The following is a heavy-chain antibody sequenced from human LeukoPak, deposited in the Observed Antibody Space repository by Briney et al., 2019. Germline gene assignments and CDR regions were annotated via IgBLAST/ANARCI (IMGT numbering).Heavy chain of an antibody. J-gene: IGHJ4*02. V-gene: IGHV4-4*07. CDR2: IYVTDLI. CDR1: GGPISSNY. Sequence: SGTLSLTCTVSGGPISSNYWGWIRQTGGKGLEWIGSIYVTDLINYNPSLKSRVTISVDMSKNQLSLNLTSVTAADTAIYYCARGFGSGTSPFDNWGRGTLVTVSS. CDR3: ARGFGSGTSPFDN. D-gene: IGHD3-10*01.